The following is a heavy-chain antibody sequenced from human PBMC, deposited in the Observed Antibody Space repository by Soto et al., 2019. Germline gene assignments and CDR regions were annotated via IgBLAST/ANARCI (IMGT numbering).Heavy chain of an antibody. CDR3: ARTLGAAYYYGMDV. Sequence: QVQLVQSGGEVKKLGASVKVSCRTSGYTFTSYGISWVRQAPGQGLEWMGWITAYNGKTDYVQKIQGRATMTTDTSTTTVYMELRSLRSDDTAVYYCARTLGAAYYYGMDVWGQGTTVTVSS. D-gene: IGHD3-16*01. CDR1: GYTFTSYG. J-gene: IGHJ6*02. V-gene: IGHV1-18*01. CDR2: ITAYNGKT.